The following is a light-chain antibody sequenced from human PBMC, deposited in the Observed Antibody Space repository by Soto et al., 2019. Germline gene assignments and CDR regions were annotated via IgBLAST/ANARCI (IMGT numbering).Light chain of an antibody. J-gene: IGKJ1*01. CDR2: DAS. V-gene: IGKV3-11*01. CDR3: QQRSNWLRT. Sequence: EIVLTQSPATLSLSPGERATLSCRASQSVSSYLAWYQQKPGQAPRLLIYDASNRATGIPARFSGSGSGTDFTLTISSLEPEDFAVYYRQQRSNWLRTFGQGTKVEIK. CDR1: QSVSSY.